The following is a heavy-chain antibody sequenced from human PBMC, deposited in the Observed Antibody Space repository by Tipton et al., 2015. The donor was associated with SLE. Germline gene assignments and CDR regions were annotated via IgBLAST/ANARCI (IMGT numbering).Heavy chain of an antibody. V-gene: IGHV3-48*04. Sequence: SLRLSCAASGFNLSGFIMHWVRQASGKGLEWVSYITSSSRTIYYADSVKGRFTISRDNAKNSLYLQMNSLRAEDTALYYCARRYCSSTSCLFDYWGQGTLVTVSS. D-gene: IGHD2-2*01. CDR2: ITSSSRTI. CDR1: GFNLSGFI. J-gene: IGHJ4*02. CDR3: ARRYCSSTSCLFDY.